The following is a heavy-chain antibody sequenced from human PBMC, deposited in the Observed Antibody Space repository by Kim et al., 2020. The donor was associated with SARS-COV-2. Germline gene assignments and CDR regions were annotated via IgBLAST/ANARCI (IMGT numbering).Heavy chain of an antibody. CDR3: VKDIVPGGAAV. D-gene: IGHD3-10*01. Sequence: IDYGDSVRGRLTTSRDNAKNLLYFQMSSLRPEDTAIYHCVKDIVPGGAAVWGQGTTVTVSS. CDR2: I. J-gene: IGHJ6*02. V-gene: IGHV3-9*01.